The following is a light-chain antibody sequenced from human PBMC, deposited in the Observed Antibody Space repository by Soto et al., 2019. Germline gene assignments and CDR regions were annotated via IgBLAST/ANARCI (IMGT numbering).Light chain of an antibody. V-gene: IGLV2-14*01. Sequence: SALTQPAYVSGSPGQSITISCTGTSSDVGGYNYVSWYQHHPGKAPQLMIYEGNNRPSGVSNRFSGSKSGNTASLTNSGLQAEDEADYYCSSYTSISTYVFGSGTKVTVL. J-gene: IGLJ1*01. CDR2: EGN. CDR3: SSYTSISTYV. CDR1: SSDVGGYNY.